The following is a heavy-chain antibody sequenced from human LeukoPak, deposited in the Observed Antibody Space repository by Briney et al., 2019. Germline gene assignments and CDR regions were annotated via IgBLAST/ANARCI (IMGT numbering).Heavy chain of an antibody. CDR3: AKGPGLIVVVVAAADAFDI. CDR2: ISGSGGST. J-gene: IGHJ3*02. V-gene: IGHV3-23*01. CDR1: GFTFSSYA. Sequence: PGGSLRLSCAASGFTFSSYAMSWVRQAPGKGLEWVSAISGSGGSTYYADSVKGRFTISRDNSKNTLYLQMNSLRAEDTAVYYCAKGPGLIVVVVAAADAFDIWGQGTMVTVSS. D-gene: IGHD2-15*01.